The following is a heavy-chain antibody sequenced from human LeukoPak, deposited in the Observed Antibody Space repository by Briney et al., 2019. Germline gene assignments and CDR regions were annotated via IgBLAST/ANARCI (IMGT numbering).Heavy chain of an antibody. Sequence: ETLSLTCTVSGGSISSSSSYWGWVRQAPGKGLVWVSRINSDGSSTSYADSVKGRFTISRDNAKNTLYLQMNSLRAEDTAVYYCARVYGFGSSWYYFDYWGQGTLVTVSS. CDR2: INSDGSST. CDR3: ARVYGFGSSWYYFDY. D-gene: IGHD6-13*01. CDR1: GGSISSSSSY. V-gene: IGHV3-74*01. J-gene: IGHJ4*02.